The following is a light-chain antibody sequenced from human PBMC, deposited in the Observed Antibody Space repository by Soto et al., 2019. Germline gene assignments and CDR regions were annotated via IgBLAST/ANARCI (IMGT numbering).Light chain of an antibody. CDR3: HQYDSSPHT. J-gene: IGKJ1*01. V-gene: IGKV3-20*01. CDR1: QSVSRNY. Sequence: EVVLTQSPGTLSLSPGERATLSCRASQSVSRNYIAWYQQRSGQAPRLLIQGASNRATGITDRFSGSGSGTDFTLTISRLEPEDFAVYYCHQYDSSPHTFGQGTKVEIK. CDR2: GAS.